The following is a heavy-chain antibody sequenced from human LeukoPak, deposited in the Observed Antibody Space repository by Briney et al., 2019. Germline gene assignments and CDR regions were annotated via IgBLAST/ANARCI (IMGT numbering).Heavy chain of an antibody. V-gene: IGHV1-18*04. CDR3: ARDQDGSLFDY. J-gene: IGHJ4*02. CDR2: ISAYNGNT. D-gene: IGHD3-10*01. CDR1: GYTFTGYY. Sequence: ASVKVSCKASGYTFTGYYMHRVRQAPGQGLEWMGWISAYNGNTNYAQKLQGRVTMTTDTSTSTAYMELRSLRSDDTAVYYCARDQDGSLFDYRGQGTLVTVSS.